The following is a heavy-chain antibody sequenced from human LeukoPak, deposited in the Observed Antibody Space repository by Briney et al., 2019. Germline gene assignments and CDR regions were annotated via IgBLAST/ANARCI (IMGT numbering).Heavy chain of an antibody. CDR1: GFTFSNYA. D-gene: IGHD3-22*01. CDR2: ISGSGGST. V-gene: IGHV3-23*01. Sequence: GGSLRLSCTASGFTFSNYAMSWVRQAPGKGLEWVSAISGSGGSTYHADSVKDRFTISRDNTKNTLYLHMNSLRAEDTAVYYCVKDRGDTSGYYYVLGDFWGQGILVTVSS. CDR3: VKDRGDTSGYYYVLGDF. J-gene: IGHJ4*02.